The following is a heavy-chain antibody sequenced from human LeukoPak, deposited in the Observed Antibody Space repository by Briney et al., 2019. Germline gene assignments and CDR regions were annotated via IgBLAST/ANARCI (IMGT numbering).Heavy chain of an antibody. Sequence: PSETLSLTCTVSGGSISSYYWSWIRQPPGKGLEWIGYIYYSGSTNYNPSLKSRVTISVDTSKNQFSLKLSSVTAADTAVYYCARRDDLGDGYNKGPYYGMDVWGQGTTVTVSS. CDR2: IYYSGST. D-gene: IGHD5-24*01. J-gene: IGHJ6*02. CDR3: ARRDDLGDGYNKGPYYGMDV. CDR1: GGSISSYY. V-gene: IGHV4-59*08.